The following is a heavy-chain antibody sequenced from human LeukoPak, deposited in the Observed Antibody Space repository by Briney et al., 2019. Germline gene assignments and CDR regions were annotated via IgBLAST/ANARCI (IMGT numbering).Heavy chain of an antibody. V-gene: IGHV3-23*01. CDR2: ISGSGGST. CDR1: GFTFSSYA. Sequence: GGSLRLFCAASGFTFSSYAMSWVRQAPGKGLEWVSAISGSGGSTYYADSVKGRCTISRDNSKNTLYLQMNSLRAEDTAVYFCAKKARGTVISPVDYWGQGTLVTVSS. D-gene: IGHD4-23*01. CDR3: AKKARGTVISPVDY. J-gene: IGHJ4*02.